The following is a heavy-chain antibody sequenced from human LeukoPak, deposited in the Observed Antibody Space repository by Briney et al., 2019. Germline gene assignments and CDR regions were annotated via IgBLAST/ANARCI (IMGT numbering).Heavy chain of an antibody. J-gene: IGHJ4*02. CDR2: ISSSSSYI. CDR1: GFTFSSYS. D-gene: IGHD3-9*01. CDR3: ARDLPPGIVEVTIPDF. V-gene: IGHV3-21*01. Sequence: GGSLRLSCAASGFTFSSYSMNWVRQAPGKGLEWVSSISSSSSYIYYADSVKGRFTISRDNSKNTLYLQMNSLRAEDTAVYYCARDLPPGIVEVTIPDFWGQGTLVTVSS.